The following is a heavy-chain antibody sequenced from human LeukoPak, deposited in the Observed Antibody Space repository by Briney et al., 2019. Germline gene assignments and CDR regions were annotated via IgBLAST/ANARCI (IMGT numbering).Heavy chain of an antibody. J-gene: IGHJ4*02. CDR1: GYSISSGYY. CDR2: IYHSGST. V-gene: IGHV4-38-2*01. CDR3: ARVGYCSSTSCYAGALDY. D-gene: IGHD2-2*03. Sequence: SETLSLTCAVSGYSISSGYYWGWIRQPPGKGLEWIGSIYHSGSTYYNPSLKSRVTISVDTSKNQFSLKLGSVTAADTAVYYCARVGYCSSTSCYAGALDYWGQGTLVTVSS.